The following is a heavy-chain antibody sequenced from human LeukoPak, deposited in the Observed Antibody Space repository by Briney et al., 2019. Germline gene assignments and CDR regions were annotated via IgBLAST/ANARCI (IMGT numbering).Heavy chain of an antibody. V-gene: IGHV3-74*01. CDR1: GFTFSSYW. Sequence: GGSLRLSCAASGFTFSSYWMNWVRQAPGKGLVWVSRIASDGSSTTYADSVKGRFSISRDNAKNTLYLQMNSLRVEDTAVYYCARAGGSTVSHSDYWGQGTLVTVSS. CDR2: IASDGSST. CDR3: ARAGGSTVSHSDY. J-gene: IGHJ4*02. D-gene: IGHD4-17*01.